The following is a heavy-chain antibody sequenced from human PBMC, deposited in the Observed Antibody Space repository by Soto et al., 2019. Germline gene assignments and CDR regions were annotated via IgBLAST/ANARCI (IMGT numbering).Heavy chain of an antibody. Sequence: SETLSLTCTVSGGSISSRSYSWGWIRQPPGKGLESIGYLYYGRSANYNPSLKSRVTLSVDTSTNQCSLTLSSMTAADTAVYYCALRSMAVVPEYWGQGTLVTVSS. J-gene: IGHJ4*02. CDR3: ALRSMAVVPEY. CDR2: LYYGRSA. D-gene: IGHD3-22*01. V-gene: IGHV4-61*05. CDR1: GGSISSRSYS.